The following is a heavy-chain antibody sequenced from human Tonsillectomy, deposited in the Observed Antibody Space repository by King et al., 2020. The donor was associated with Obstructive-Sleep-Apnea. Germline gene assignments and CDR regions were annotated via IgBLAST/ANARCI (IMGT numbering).Heavy chain of an antibody. CDR1: GFTFDDYG. CDR3: VKDVDTAGYNGMHV. CDR2: ISWDGSST. J-gene: IGHJ6*02. Sequence: QLVQSGGVVVQPGGSLRLSCAASGFTFDDYGMHWVRQGPGKGPEWVSLISWDGSSTYYADSVKGRFIISRDNSKNSLYLQMNSLRAEDTALYYCVKDVDTAGYNGMHVWGLGTTVTVSS. V-gene: IGHV3-43D*03. D-gene: IGHD5-18*01.